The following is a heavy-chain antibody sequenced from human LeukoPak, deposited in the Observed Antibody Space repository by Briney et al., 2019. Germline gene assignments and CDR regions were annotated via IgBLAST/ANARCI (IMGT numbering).Heavy chain of an antibody. CDR2: ISSSSTI. Sequence: GGSLRLSCAASGFTFSSYSMNWVRQAPGKGLEWVSYISSSSTIYYADSVKGRFTISRDNAKNSLYLQMNSLRDEDTAVYYCARGRGAVDPWGQGTLVTVSS. D-gene: IGHD1-26*01. J-gene: IGHJ5*02. V-gene: IGHV3-48*02. CDR1: GFTFSSYS. CDR3: ARGRGAVDP.